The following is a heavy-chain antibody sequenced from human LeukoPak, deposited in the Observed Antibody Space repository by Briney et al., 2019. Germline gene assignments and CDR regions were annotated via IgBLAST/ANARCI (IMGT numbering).Heavy chain of an antibody. CDR2: INPNSGGT. Sequence: ASVKVSCKASGYTFTGYYMHWVRQAPGQGLEWMGWINPNSGGTNYAQKFQGRVTMTRDTSISTAYMELSRLRSDDTAVYYCARKGYDFWSGYYFYYYYYMDVWGKGTTVTVSS. J-gene: IGHJ6*03. CDR1: GYTFTGYY. CDR3: ARKGYDFWSGYYFYYYYYMDV. V-gene: IGHV1-2*02. D-gene: IGHD3-3*01.